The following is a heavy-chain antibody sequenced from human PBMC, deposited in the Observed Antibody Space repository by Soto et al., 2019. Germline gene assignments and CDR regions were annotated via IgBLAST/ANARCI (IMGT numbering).Heavy chain of an antibody. V-gene: IGHV3-30-3*01. CDR1: GFTFSDYL. CDR3: AKASDGHYNSGTLLD. J-gene: IGHJ4*02. Sequence: PGGSLRLSCAASGFTFSDYLMHWVRQAPGKGLEWVAAISYDGINDYYADSVKGRFTISRDNFKRTLFLQMNSLRVEDTAVFYCAKASDGHYNSGTLLDWGQGTVVTVSS. CDR2: ISYDGIND. D-gene: IGHD3-10*01.